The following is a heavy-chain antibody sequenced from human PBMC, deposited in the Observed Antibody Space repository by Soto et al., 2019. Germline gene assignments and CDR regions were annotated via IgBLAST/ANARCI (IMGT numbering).Heavy chain of an antibody. V-gene: IGHV4-30-4*01. D-gene: IGHD5-12*01. J-gene: IGHJ4*02. CDR3: AILDSGYDNHY. CDR2: IYYSGST. CDR1: GGSISSGDYY. Sequence: PSETLSLTCTVSGGSISSGDYYWSWIRQPPGKGLEWIGYIYYSGSTYYNPSLKSQVTISVDTSKNQFSLKLSFVTAADTAVYSCAILDSGYDNHYWGQGTLVTVSS.